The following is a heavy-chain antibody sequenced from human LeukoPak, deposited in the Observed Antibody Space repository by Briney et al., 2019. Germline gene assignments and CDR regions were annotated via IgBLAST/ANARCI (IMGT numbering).Heavy chain of an antibody. D-gene: IGHD3-22*01. Sequence: GGSLRLSCAASGFTFSSYSMNWVRQAPGKGLEWVSSISSSSSYIYYADSVKGRFTISRDNAKNSLYLQMNSLRAEDTAVYYCASHLYYDSSGYYYSDAFDIWGQGTMVTVSS. CDR3: ASHLYYDSSGYYYSDAFDI. CDR2: ISSSSSYI. V-gene: IGHV3-21*01. CDR1: GFTFSSYS. J-gene: IGHJ3*02.